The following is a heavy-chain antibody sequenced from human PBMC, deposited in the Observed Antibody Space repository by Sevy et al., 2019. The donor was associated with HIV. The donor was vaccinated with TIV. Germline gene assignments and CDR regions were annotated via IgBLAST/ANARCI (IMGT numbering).Heavy chain of an antibody. D-gene: IGHD2-2*01. CDR3: ARARDIVVVPAANPFAY. J-gene: IGHJ4*02. V-gene: IGHV3-30-3*01. Sequence: GGSLRLSCAASGFTFSSYAMHWVRQAPGKGLEWVAVISYDGSNKYYADSVKGRFTISRDNSKNTLYLQMNSQRAEDTAVYYCARARDIVVVPAANPFAYWGQGTLVTVSS. CDR1: GFTFSSYA. CDR2: ISYDGSNK.